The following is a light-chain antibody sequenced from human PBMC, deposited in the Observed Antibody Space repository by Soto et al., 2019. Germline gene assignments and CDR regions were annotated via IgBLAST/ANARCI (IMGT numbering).Light chain of an antibody. CDR3: SSYAGSNNLGV. CDR2: DVS. J-gene: IGLJ1*01. Sequence: QSALTQPASVSGSPGQSITISCTGTSSDVGGYNYVSWYQQHPGKAPKLMISDVSNRPSGVPDRFSGSKSDNTASLTVSGLQAEDEADYYCSSYAGSNNLGVFGTGTKVTVL. CDR1: SSDVGGYNY. V-gene: IGLV2-8*01.